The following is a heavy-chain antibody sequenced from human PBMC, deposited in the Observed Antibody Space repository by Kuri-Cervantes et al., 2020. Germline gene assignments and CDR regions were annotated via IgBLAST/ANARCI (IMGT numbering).Heavy chain of an antibody. CDR1: GYTFTSYD. Sequence: ASGKVSCKASGYTFTSYDINWVRQATGHWLEWMGWMDPNSGNTGYAQKFQGRVTMTRNTSISTAYMELSSLRSEDTAVYYCARQIVVDAFDIWGQGTMVTVSS. CDR3: ARQIVVDAFDI. D-gene: IGHD3-22*01. V-gene: IGHV1-8*01. J-gene: IGHJ3*02. CDR2: MDPNSGNT.